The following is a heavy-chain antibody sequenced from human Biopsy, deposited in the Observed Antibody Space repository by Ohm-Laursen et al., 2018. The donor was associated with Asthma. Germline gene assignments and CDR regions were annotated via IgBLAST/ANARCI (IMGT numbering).Heavy chain of an antibody. CDR3: AKDWKSLYVQYFFEY. CDR2: IYSSGTS. D-gene: IGHD5/OR15-5a*01. V-gene: IGHV3-53*01. Sequence: SLRLSCSASGFTVSRDYMFWVRQAPGRGLEWVSVIYSSGTSHTADSVKGRFTISRDNSKNTIYLQLNSLRAEDTAVYYCAKDWKSLYVQYFFEYWGQGTLVTVSS. CDR1: GFTVSRDY. J-gene: IGHJ4*02.